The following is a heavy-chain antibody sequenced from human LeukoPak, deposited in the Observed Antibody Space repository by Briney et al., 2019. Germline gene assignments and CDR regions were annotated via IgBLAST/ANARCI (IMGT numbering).Heavy chain of an antibody. CDR1: GGSFSGYY. Sequence: PSETLSLTCAVYGGSFSGYYWSWIRQPPGKGLEWIGEINHSGSTNYNLSLKSRVTISVDTSKNQFSLELSSVTAADTAVYYCARGLKWDYVETRLWNYWGQGTLVTVSS. J-gene: IGHJ4*02. V-gene: IGHV4-34*01. CDR2: INHSGST. CDR3: ARGLKWDYVETRLWNY. D-gene: IGHD1-26*01.